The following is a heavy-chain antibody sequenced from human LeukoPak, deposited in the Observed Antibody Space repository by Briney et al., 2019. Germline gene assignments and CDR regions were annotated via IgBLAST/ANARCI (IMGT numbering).Heavy chain of an antibody. CDR2: INHSGST. V-gene: IGHV4-34*01. Sequence: PSETLSLTCAVYGGSFSGYYWSWIRQPPGKGLEWIGEINHSGSTNYNPSLKSRVTISVDTSKNQFSLKLSSVTAADTAVYYCARGFGYRSPIDYWGQGTLVTVSS. CDR3: ARGFGYRSPIDY. CDR1: GGSFSGYY. J-gene: IGHJ4*02. D-gene: IGHD3-16*01.